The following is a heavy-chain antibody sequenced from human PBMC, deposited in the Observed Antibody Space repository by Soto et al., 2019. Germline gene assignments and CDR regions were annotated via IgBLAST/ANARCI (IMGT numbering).Heavy chain of an antibody. D-gene: IGHD3-22*01. V-gene: IGHV4-59*01. Sequence: PSETLSLTCTVSGGSISSYYWSWIRQPPGKGLEWIGYIYYSGSTNYNPSLKSRVTISVDTSKNQFSLKLSSVTAADTAVYYCARLEAYYDSIGYFDYWGQGTLVTVSS. CDR1: GGSISSYY. J-gene: IGHJ4*02. CDR3: ARLEAYYDSIGYFDY. CDR2: IYYSGST.